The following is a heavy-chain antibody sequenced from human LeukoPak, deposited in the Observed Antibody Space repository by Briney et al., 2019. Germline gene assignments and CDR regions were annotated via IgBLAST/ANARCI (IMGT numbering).Heavy chain of an antibody. V-gene: IGHV3-23*01. CDR2: ISDSGDAT. CDR3: AKDPYSSSWYNWFDP. J-gene: IGHJ5*02. CDR1: GFTFSQYG. D-gene: IGHD6-13*01. Sequence: GGTLRLSCAASGFTFSQYGMNWVRHVSGKGLEWVSVISDSGDATFYADSVKGRFTISRDDSKNTLYSQMNSLRAEDTAVYYCAKDPYSSSWYNWFDPWGQGTLVTVSS.